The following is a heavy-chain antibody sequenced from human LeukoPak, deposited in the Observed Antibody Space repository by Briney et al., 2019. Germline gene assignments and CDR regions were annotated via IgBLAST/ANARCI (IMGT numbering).Heavy chain of an antibody. V-gene: IGHV4-4*07. CDR3: AVFLFGGGAMPY. CDR2: IYTSGST. CDR1: GGSISSYY. D-gene: IGHD3-16*01. J-gene: IGHJ4*02. Sequence: SETLSLTCTVSGGSISSYYWSWIRQPAGKGLEWIGRIYTSGSTNYNPSLKSRVTISVDTSKNQFSLKLSSVTAADTAVYYCAVFLFGGGAMPYWGQGTLVTVSS.